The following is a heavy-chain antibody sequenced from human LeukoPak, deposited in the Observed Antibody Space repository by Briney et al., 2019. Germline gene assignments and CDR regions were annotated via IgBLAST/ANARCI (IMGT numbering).Heavy chain of an antibody. D-gene: IGHD6-13*01. CDR3: ARTGYSSSWSNGMDV. CDR2: ISAYNAKT. J-gene: IGHJ6*04. V-gene: IGHV1-18*04. CDR1: GYTFTSYG. Sequence: ASVKVSCKASGYTFTSYGISWVRQAPGQGLEWMGWISAYNAKTNYAQKLQGRVTMTTDTSTSTAYMELRSLRSGDTAVYYCARTGYSSSWSNGMDVWGKGTTVTVSS.